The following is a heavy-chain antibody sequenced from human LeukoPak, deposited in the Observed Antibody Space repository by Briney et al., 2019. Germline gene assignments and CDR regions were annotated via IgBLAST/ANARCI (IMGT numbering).Heavy chain of an antibody. CDR3: AKYYYDSSANDAFDI. D-gene: IGHD3-22*01. V-gene: IGHV3-23*01. CDR1: GFTFSSYG. Sequence: GGSLRLSCAASGFTFSSYGMSWVRQAPGKGLEWVSAISGSGGSTYYADSVKGRFTISRDNSKNTLYVQMNSLRAEDTAVYYCAKYYYDSSANDAFDIWGQGTMVTVSS. CDR2: ISGSGGST. J-gene: IGHJ3*02.